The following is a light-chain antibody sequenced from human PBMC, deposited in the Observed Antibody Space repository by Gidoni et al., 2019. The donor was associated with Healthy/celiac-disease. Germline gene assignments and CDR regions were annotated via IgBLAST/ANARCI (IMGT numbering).Light chain of an antibody. V-gene: IGKV1-5*01. Sequence: DIQITQSPSTLSASVGDRVTITCRASQCISSWLAWYQQKPGKAPKLLIYDASSLERGVPSRFSGSGSGTEFTLTISSLQPDDFAIYYCQQYNSKETFGEGTKVEIK. J-gene: IGKJ1*01. CDR2: DAS. CDR3: QQYNSKET. CDR1: QCISSW.